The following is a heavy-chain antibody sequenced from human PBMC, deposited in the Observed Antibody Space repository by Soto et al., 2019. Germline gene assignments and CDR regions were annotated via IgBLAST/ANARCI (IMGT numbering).Heavy chain of an antibody. CDR1: GFTFSSYS. CDR3: ARSSMYCSGGSCYSWFDP. V-gene: IGHV3-21*04. Sequence: GGSLRLSCAASGFTFSSYSMNWVRQAPGKGLEWVSSISSSSSYIYYADSVKGRFTISRDNAKNSLYLQMSSLRAEDTAVYYCARSSMYCSGGSCYSWFDPWGQGTLVTVSS. CDR2: ISSSSSYI. J-gene: IGHJ5*02. D-gene: IGHD2-15*01.